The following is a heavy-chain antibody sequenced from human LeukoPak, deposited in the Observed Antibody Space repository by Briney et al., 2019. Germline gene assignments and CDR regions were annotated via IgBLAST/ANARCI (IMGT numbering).Heavy chain of an antibody. CDR1: GFTFSINA. J-gene: IGHJ4*02. CDR3: AKEPLVGVTTQGSPSGY. Sequence: GGSLRLSCAASGFTFSINAMSWVRQAPGKGLEWVSAISGSGGSTYYADSVKGRFTISRDNSKNTLYLQVNSLRAEDTAVYYCAKEPLVGVTTQGSPSGYWGQGTLVTVSS. D-gene: IGHD4-17*01. V-gene: IGHV3-23*01. CDR2: ISGSGGST.